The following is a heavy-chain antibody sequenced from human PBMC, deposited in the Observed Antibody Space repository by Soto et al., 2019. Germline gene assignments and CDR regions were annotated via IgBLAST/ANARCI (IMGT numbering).Heavy chain of an antibody. D-gene: IGHD1-26*01. CDR2: ISYDGSNK. CDR3: LAEGSYDAFGI. V-gene: IGHV3-30-3*01. Sequence: GGSLRLSCAASGFTFSSYAMHWVRQAPGKGLEWVAVISYDGSNKYYAGSVKGRFTISRDNSKNTLYLQMNSLRAEDTAVYYCLAEGSYDAFGIWGQGTMVTVSS. J-gene: IGHJ3*02. CDR1: GFTFSSYA.